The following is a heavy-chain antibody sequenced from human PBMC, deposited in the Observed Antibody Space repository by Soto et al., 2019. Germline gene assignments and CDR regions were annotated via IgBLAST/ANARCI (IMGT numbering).Heavy chain of an antibody. V-gene: IGHV3-7*01. J-gene: IGHJ4*02. CDR3: AREYY. Sequence: GGSLRLSCAASGFTFRWFRMSWVRQAPGKGLEWVASVKQDGSEKYYVDSVMGRFTISRDNAKNSLYLQMNSLKAEDTAVYYCAREYYWGQGTQVTVSS. CDR1: GFTFRWFR. CDR2: VKQDGSEK.